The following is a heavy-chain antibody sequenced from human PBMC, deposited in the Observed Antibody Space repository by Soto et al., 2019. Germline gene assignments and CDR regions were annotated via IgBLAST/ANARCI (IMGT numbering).Heavy chain of an antibody. J-gene: IGHJ3*02. V-gene: IGHV4-59*12. D-gene: IGHD3-10*01. CDR3: APGRRGSGSYYPPDAFDI. CDR1: GGSISSYY. CDR2: IYDSGST. Sequence: SETLSLTCTVSGGSISSYYWSWIRQPPGKGLEWIGHIYDSGSTNYNPSLKSRVTISVDTSKNQFSLKLSSVTAADTAVYYCAPGRRGSGSYYPPDAFDIWGQGTMVTVSS.